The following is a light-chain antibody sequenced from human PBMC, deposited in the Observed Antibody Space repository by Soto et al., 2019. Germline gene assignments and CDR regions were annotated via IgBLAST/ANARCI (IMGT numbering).Light chain of an antibody. V-gene: IGLV1-47*01. CDR3: AAWDDSLSGAV. CDR2: RTN. CDR1: SSNFGSNY. Sequence: QSVLTQPPSASGTPGQRVTISCSGTSSNFGSNYVHWYQQLPGTAPKLLIYRTNQRPSGVPDRFSGSKSGTSASQAISGLRSEDDADYYCAAWDDSLSGAVFGGGTQLTVL. J-gene: IGLJ7*01.